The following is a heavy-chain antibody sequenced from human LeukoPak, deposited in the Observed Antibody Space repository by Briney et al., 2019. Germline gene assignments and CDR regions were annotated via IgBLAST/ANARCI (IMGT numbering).Heavy chain of an antibody. V-gene: IGHV4-34*01. CDR3: AKDRYDSSGYPFDY. Sequence: SETLSLTCAVYGGSFSDYYWSWIRQPPGKGLEWIGEINHSGSTNSNPSLKSRVTISVDTSKNQFSLKLSSVTAADTAVYYCAKDRYDSSGYPFDYWGQGTLVTVSS. J-gene: IGHJ4*02. D-gene: IGHD3-22*01. CDR2: INHSGST. CDR1: GGSFSDYY.